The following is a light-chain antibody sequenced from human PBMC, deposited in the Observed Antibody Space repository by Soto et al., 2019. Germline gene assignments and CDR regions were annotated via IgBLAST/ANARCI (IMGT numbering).Light chain of an antibody. CDR1: QGISSY. CDR3: QQLNSYPRT. J-gene: IGKJ5*01. V-gene: IGKV1-9*01. Sequence: DIQLTQSPSLLSASIGDRVTITCRASQGISSYLAWYQQKPGKAPKLLIYAASTLQSGVPSRFSGSGSGTDFTLTISSLQPEDFATYYCQQLNSYPRTFGQGTRLEIK. CDR2: AAS.